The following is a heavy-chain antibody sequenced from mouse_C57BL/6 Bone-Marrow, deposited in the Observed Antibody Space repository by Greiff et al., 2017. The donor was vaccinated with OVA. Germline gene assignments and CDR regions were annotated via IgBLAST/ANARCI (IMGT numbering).Heavy chain of an antibody. V-gene: IGHV1-47*01. CDR2: FHPYNDDT. D-gene: IGHD2-4*01. J-gene: IGHJ3*01. Sequence: QVQLQQSGAELVKPGASVKMSCKASGYTFTTYPIEWMKQNHGKSLEWIGNFHPYNDDTKYNEKFKGKATLTVDKSSSTAYMQLSSLTSEDSAVXYCARVGAIYYDYPAWFAYWGQGTTLTVSA. CDR1: GYTFTTYP. CDR3: ARVGAIYYDYPAWFAY.